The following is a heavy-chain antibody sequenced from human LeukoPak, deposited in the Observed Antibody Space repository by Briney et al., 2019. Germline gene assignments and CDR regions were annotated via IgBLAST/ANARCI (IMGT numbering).Heavy chain of an antibody. CDR3: AKDRTRQAY. D-gene: IGHD3-3*01. CDR1: GFTFSNYW. CDR2: IKEDGSDK. Sequence: GGSLRLSCAASGFTFSNYWMSWVRQTPGKGLEWVANIKEDGSDKYYVDSLKGRFTIYRDNAKNSLYLQMNSLRAEDTAVYYCAKDRTRQAYWGQGTLVTVSS. J-gene: IGHJ4*02. V-gene: IGHV3-7*03.